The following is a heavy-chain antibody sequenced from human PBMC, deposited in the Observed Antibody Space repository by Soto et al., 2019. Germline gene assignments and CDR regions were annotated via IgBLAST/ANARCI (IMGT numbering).Heavy chain of an antibody. CDR2: ISGSGGST. V-gene: IGHV3-23*01. J-gene: IGHJ4*02. CDR3: AKVGGGRYDFWSGYVLDY. CDR1: GFTFSSYA. Sequence: PVGSLRLSCAASGFTFSSYAMSWVRQAPGKGLEWVSAISGSGGSTYYADSVKGRFTISRDNSKNTLYLQMNSLRAEDTAVYYCAKVGGGRYDFWSGYVLDYWGQGTLVTVSS. D-gene: IGHD3-3*01.